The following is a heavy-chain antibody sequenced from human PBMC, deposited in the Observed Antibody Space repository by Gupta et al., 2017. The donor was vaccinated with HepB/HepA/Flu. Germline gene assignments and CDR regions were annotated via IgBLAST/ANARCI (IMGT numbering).Heavy chain of an antibody. CDR1: GFTFTEHY. CDR3: ARADKYYGSGSARGFY. Sequence: QVQLVESGGGLVKPGGSLSLPCAASGFTFTEHYMSWSSQAPGKGLELVSYISSSGSTIYYADSVKGRFTISMDNAKNSLYLQMNSLRAEDTAVYYCARADKYYGSGSARGFYWGQGTLVTVSS. J-gene: IGHJ4*02. D-gene: IGHD3-10*01. V-gene: IGHV3-11*01. CDR2: ISSSGSTI.